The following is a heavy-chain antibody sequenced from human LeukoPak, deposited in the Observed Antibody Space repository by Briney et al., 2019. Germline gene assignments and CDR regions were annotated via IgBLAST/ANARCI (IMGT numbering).Heavy chain of an antibody. CDR3: ARLHDGSRYFDY. D-gene: IGHD5-24*01. CDR2: IFYSGTT. Sequence: SETLCLTCTVSGGSISSSSYYWVCIRQPPGKGLEWIGSIFYSGTTYYKSSLKSRVTISVDTSKNQFSLKLDSVTAADTAVYYCARLHDGSRYFDYWGQGILVSVSS. V-gene: IGHV4-39*01. J-gene: IGHJ4*02. CDR1: GGSISSSSYY.